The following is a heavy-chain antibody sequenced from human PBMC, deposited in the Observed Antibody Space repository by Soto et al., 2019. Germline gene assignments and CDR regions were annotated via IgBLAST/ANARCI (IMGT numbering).Heavy chain of an antibody. CDR3: ARERGYYYDSSGYYLPDYFDY. V-gene: IGHV4-30-4*01. CDR1: GGSISSGDYY. D-gene: IGHD3-22*01. CDR2: IYYSGST. J-gene: IGHJ4*02. Sequence: TLSLTCTVSGGSISSGDYYWSWIRQPPGKGLEWIGYIYYSGSTYYNPSLKSRVTISVDTSKNQFSLKLSSVTAADTAVYYCARERGYYYDSSGYYLPDYFDYWGQGTLVTVSS.